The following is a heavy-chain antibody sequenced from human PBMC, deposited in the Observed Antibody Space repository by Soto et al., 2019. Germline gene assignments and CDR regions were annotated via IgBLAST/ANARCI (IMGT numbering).Heavy chain of an antibody. CDR1: GYSFTSYW. D-gene: IGHD1-1*01. J-gene: IGHJ6*02. CDR3: ARHSRTYVEMATTPEEYYYGMDV. Sequence: PGESVKISCKGSGYSFTSYWIGWVRQMPGKGLEWMGIIYPGDSDTRYSPSFQGQVTISADKSISTAYLQWSSLKASDTAMYYCARHSRTYVEMATTPEEYYYGMDVWGQGTTVTVSS. CDR2: IYPGDSDT. V-gene: IGHV5-51*01.